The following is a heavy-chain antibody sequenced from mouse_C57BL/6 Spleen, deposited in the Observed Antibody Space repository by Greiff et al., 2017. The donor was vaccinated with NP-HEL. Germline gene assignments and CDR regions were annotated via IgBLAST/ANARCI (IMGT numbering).Heavy chain of an antibody. V-gene: IGHV1-54*01. Sequence: QVQLQQSGAELVRPGTSVKVSCKASGYAFTNYLIEWVKQRPGQGLEWIGVINPGSGGTNYNEKFKGKATLTADKSSSTAYMQLSCLTSEDSAVYFCAREDYYYGSSYAAYWGQGTLVTVSA. CDR1: GYAFTNYL. J-gene: IGHJ3*01. D-gene: IGHD1-1*01. CDR3: AREDYYYGSSYAAY. CDR2: INPGSGGT.